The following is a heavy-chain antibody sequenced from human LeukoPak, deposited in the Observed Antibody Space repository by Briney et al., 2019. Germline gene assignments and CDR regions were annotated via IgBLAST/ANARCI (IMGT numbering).Heavy chain of an antibody. CDR1: GFTFSNYA. CDR2: ISYDGTNK. J-gene: IGHJ4*02. Sequence: GRSLRLSCAPSGFTFSNYAMHWVRQAPGKGLEWVAVISYDGTNKYCAESVKGRFTISRDNSKNTLYLQMNSLRPEDTAVYYCAKVPRDSGWYPLSDHWGQGVLVTVSS. D-gene: IGHD6-13*01. CDR3: AKVPRDSGWYPLSDH. V-gene: IGHV3-30*18.